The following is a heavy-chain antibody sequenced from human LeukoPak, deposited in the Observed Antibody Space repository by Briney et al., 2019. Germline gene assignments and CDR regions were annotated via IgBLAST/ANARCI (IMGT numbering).Heavy chain of an antibody. CDR2: INHSGRT. D-gene: IGHD3-22*01. J-gene: IGHJ4*02. CDR1: GGSFSGYY. V-gene: IGHV4-34*01. CDR3: ARGSYYYDSSGYPSYFDY. Sequence: SETLSLTCAVYGGSFSGYYWSWIRQPPGKGLEWIGEINHSGRTNYNPSLKSRVTISVDTSNTHFSLKLSSVTAADTAVYYCARGSYYYDSSGYPSYFDYWGQGTLVTVSS.